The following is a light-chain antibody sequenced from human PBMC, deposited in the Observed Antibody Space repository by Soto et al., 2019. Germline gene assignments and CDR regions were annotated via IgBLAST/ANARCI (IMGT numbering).Light chain of an antibody. CDR1: QSVSSN. J-gene: IGKJ1*01. Sequence: EIVMTQSPATLSVSAGERAIISCRASQSVSSNLAWYQQKPGQAPRLLIYGASTRATGIPARFSGSGSGTEFSLTISSRQSEDFAVYYCHQYNNWHPETFGQGTKVEIK. CDR3: HQYNNWHPET. CDR2: GAS. V-gene: IGKV3-15*01.